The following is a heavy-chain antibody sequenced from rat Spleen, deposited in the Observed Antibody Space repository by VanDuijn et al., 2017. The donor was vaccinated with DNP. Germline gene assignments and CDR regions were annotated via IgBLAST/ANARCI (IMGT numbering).Heavy chain of an antibody. J-gene: IGHJ1*01. CDR1: GYSISSNY. V-gene: IGHV3-1*01. CDR3: ARGLNYGGYNYYWYFDF. CDR2: ISYSGST. D-gene: IGHD1-11*01. Sequence: EVQLQESGPGLVKPSQSLSLTCSVSGYSISSNYWGWIRKFPGNKMEWMGYISYSGSTSYNPSPKSRISSTRDTSKNQFFLQLNSITTEDTATYYCARGLNYGGYNYYWYFDFWGPGTMVTVSS.